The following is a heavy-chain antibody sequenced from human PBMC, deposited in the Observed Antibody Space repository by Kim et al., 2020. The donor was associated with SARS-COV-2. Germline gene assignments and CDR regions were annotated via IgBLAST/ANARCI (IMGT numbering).Heavy chain of an antibody. Sequence: GGSLRLSCVASGFTFNTYNMNWIRQVPGKGLEWVSSITTSSPYISYTDSVKGRFTISRDNAKNSVYLQMNRLRAEDTAVYYCARNPPWIEVWLPDVWGRGTTVTVSS. CDR1: GFTFNTYN. V-gene: IGHV3-21*01. D-gene: IGHD3-22*01. J-gene: IGHJ6*02. CDR2: ITTSSPYI. CDR3: ARNPPWIEVWLPDV.